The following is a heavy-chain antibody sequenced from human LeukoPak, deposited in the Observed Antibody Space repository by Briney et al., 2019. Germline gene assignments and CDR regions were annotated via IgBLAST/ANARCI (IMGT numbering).Heavy chain of an antibody. CDR1: GYTFTSYD. V-gene: IGHV1-8*01. D-gene: IGHD5-12*01. J-gene: IGHJ3*02. Sequence: GASVKVSCKASGYTFTSYDINWVRQATGQGLEWMGWMNPNSGNTGNAQKFQGRVTMTRNTSISTAYMELSSLRSEDTAVYYCARVPPSGRKRWNAFDIWGQGTMVTVSS. CDR2: MNPNSGNT. CDR3: ARVPPSGRKRWNAFDI.